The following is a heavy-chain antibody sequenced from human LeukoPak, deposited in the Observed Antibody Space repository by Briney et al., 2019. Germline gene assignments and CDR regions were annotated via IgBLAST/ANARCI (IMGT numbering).Heavy chain of an antibody. CDR2: MNPNSGNT. CDR3: ARVAEDGYNSGFDY. Sequence: GASVKVSCKASGYTFTSYDINWVRQATGQGLEWMGWMNPNSGNTGYAQKFQGRVTITRNTSISTAYMELSSLRSEDTAVYYCARVAEDGYNSGFDYWGQGTLVTVSS. J-gene: IGHJ4*02. CDR1: GYTFTSYD. D-gene: IGHD5-24*01. V-gene: IGHV1-8*03.